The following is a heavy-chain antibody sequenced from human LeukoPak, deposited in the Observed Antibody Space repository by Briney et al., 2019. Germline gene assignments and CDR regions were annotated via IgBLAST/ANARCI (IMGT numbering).Heavy chain of an antibody. V-gene: IGHV3-9*01. CDR1: GFTFDDYA. CDR3: AKGLIKYSPDSNWFDP. Sequence: GGSLRLSCAASGFTFDDYAMHWVRQAPGKGLEWVSGISWNSGSIGYADSVKGRFTISRDNAKNSQYLQMNSLRAEDTALYYCAKGLIKYSPDSNWFDPWGQGTLVTVSS. J-gene: IGHJ5*02. D-gene: IGHD2-15*01. CDR2: ISWNSGSI.